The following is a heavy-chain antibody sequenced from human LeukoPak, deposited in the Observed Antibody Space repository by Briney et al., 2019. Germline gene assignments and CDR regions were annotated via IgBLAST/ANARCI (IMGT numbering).Heavy chain of an antibody. J-gene: IGHJ4*01. Sequence: ASVKVSCKASGYTFTGYYLHWVRQAPGQGLEWMGWINPNSGGTNYAQKFQGRVTMTRDTSISTAHMELSRLSSDDTAVYYCATDLGSSWIYWGQGTLVTVSS. D-gene: IGHD6-13*01. CDR2: INPNSGGT. CDR1: GYTFTGYY. CDR3: ATDLGSSWIY. V-gene: IGHV1-2*02.